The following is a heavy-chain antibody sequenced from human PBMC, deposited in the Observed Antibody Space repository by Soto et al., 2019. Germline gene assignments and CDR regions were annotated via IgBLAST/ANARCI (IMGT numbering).Heavy chain of an antibody. V-gene: IGHV5-10-1*01. D-gene: IGHD3-3*01. CDR1: GYSFTSYW. Sequence: PGESLKISRKGSGYSFTSYWISWVRQMPGKGLEWMGRIDPSDSYTNYSPSFQGHVTISADKSISTAYLQWSSPKASDTAMYYCATRRFTLFGVVTFDYWGQGTLVTVSS. CDR3: ATRRFTLFGVVTFDY. CDR2: IDPSDSYT. J-gene: IGHJ4*02.